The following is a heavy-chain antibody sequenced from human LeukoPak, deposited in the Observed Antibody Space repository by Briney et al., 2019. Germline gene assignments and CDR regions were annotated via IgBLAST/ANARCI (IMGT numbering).Heavy chain of an antibody. V-gene: IGHV1-69*02. CDR3: AVSSSWYGLRS. CDR1: GGTFSSYT. J-gene: IGHJ4*02. Sequence: SVKVSCKASGGTFSSYTISWVRQAPGQGLEWMGRIIPILGIANYAQKFQGRVTITTDESTSTAYMELSSLRSEDTAVYYCAVSSSWYGLRSWGQGTLVTVSS. CDR2: IIPILGIA. D-gene: IGHD6-13*01.